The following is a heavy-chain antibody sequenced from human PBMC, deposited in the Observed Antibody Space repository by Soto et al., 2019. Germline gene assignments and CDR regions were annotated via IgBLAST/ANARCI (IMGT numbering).Heavy chain of an antibody. CDR2: IYYSGST. J-gene: IGHJ4*02. CDR1: GGSISSYY. V-gene: IGHV4-59*01. Sequence: SETLSLTCTVSGGSISSYYWSWIRQPPGKGLEWIGYIYYSGSTNYNPSLKSRVTISVDTSKNQFSLKLSSVTAADTAVYYRARDQGYYWGQGTLVTVSS. CDR3: ARDQGYY.